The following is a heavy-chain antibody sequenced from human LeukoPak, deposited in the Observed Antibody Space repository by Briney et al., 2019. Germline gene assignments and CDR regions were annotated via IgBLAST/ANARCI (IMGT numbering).Heavy chain of an antibody. V-gene: IGHV3-7*01. CDR1: GFTFSSYW. CDR2: IKHDGSED. J-gene: IGHJ4*02. CDR3: STDHGDYSFDY. Sequence: GGSLRLSCAASGFTFSSYWMTWVRQTPGKGLEWVANIKHDGSEDYFVDSVKGRFTISRDNAENSLHLQMSSLRAEDTAVYYCSTDHGDYSFDYWGQGTLVTVSS. D-gene: IGHD4-17*01.